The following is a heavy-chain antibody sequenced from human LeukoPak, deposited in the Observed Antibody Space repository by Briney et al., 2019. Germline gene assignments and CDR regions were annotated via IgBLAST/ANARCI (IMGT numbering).Heavy chain of an antibody. CDR2: ISGSGGST. D-gene: IGHD6-13*01. V-gene: IGHV3-23*01. J-gene: IGHJ4*02. Sequence: PGGSLRLSCAASGFIFSSYAMSWVRQAPGKGLEWVSAISGSGGSTYYADSVKGRFTISRDNSKNTLYLQMNSLRAEDTAVYYCAKVSSSWYLSDYWGQGTLVTVSS. CDR1: GFIFSSYA. CDR3: AKVSSSWYLSDY.